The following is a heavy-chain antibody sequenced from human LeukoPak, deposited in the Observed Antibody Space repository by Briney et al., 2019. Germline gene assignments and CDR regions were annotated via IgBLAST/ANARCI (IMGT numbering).Heavy chain of an antibody. Sequence: SETLSLTCTVSGGSISSYYWGWIRQSPGEGLEWIAYIYYNGSTNYNPSLKSRVTISVDTSKNQFSLKLSSVTAADTAVYYCARLRSWFDPWGQGTLVTVSS. D-gene: IGHD1-14*01. V-gene: IGHV4-59*08. CDR1: GGSISSYY. CDR3: ARLRSWFDP. J-gene: IGHJ5*02. CDR2: IYYNGST.